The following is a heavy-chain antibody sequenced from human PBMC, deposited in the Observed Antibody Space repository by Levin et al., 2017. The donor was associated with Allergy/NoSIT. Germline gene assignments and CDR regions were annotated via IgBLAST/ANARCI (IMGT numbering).Heavy chain of an antibody. CDR2: ISSSSAYI. D-gene: IGHD3-10*01. CDR1: GVTSNNYT. V-gene: IGHV3-21*01. Sequence: GGSLRLSCAVSGVTSNNYTLSWVRQPPGKGLEWVSSISSSSAYIHYADSLKGRFTVSRDTAEQSLYLQMHSLRADDTAIYYCASRIKAPGGLDVWGQGTAVTVSS. CDR3: ASRIKAPGGLDV. J-gene: IGHJ6*02.